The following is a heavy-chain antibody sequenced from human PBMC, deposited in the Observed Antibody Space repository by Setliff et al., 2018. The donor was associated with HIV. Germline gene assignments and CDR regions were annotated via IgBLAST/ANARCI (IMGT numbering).Heavy chain of an antibody. Sequence: SETLSLTCTVSGVSITSYFWSWIRQPPGKGLEWIGFIYYSGSASGGTNYNPSLKSRVTISLDTSKNQFSLNLSSVTAADTAVYYCASSLNGDSEPWYFDLWGRGTLVTVSS. CDR1: GVSITSYF. CDR2: IYYSGSASGGT. J-gene: IGHJ2*01. D-gene: IGHD4-17*01. CDR3: ASSLNGDSEPWYFDL. V-gene: IGHV4-59*01.